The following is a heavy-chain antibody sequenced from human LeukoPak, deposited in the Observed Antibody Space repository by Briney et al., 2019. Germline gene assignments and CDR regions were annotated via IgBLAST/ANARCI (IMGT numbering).Heavy chain of an antibody. D-gene: IGHD5-24*01. J-gene: IGHJ4*02. CDR2: IYYSGST. CDR3: ASIDVEMATTLDY. Sequence: PSETLSLTCTVSGGSISGSSYYWGWIRQPPGEGLEWIGSIYYSGSTYYNPSLKSRVTISVDTSKNQFSLKLSSVTAADTAVYYCASIDVEMATTLDYWGQGTLVTVSS. V-gene: IGHV4-39*01. CDR1: GGSISGSSYY.